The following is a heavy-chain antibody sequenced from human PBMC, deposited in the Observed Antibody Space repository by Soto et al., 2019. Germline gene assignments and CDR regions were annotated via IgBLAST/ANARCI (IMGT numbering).Heavy chain of an antibody. CDR3: ARVGGYCSSTSCPYYYYGMDV. CDR1: GGSISSYY. CDR2: IYYSGST. J-gene: IGHJ6*02. Sequence: LSLTCTVSGGSISSYYWSWIRQPPGKGLEWIGYIYYSGSTNYNPSLKSRVTISVDTSKNQFSLKLSSVTAADTAVYYCARVGGYCSSTSCPYYYYGMDVWGQGTTVTVSS. D-gene: IGHD2-2*01. V-gene: IGHV4-59*01.